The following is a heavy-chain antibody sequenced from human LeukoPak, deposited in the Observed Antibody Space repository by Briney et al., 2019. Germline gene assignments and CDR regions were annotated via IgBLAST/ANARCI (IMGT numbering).Heavy chain of an antibody. D-gene: IGHD6-6*01. V-gene: IGHV1-69*13. CDR3: ARLDEYSSSSRYYGMDV. CDR2: IIPIFGTA. CDR1: GGTFSSYG. Sequence: GASVKVSCKASGGTFSSYGISWVRQAPGQGLEWMGGIIPIFGTANYAQKFQGRVTITADESTSTAYMDLSSLRSEDTAVYYCARLDEYSSSSRYYGMDVWGQGTTVTVSS. J-gene: IGHJ6*02.